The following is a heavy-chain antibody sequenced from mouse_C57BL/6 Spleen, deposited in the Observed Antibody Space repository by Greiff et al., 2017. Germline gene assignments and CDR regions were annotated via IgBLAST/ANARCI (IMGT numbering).Heavy chain of an antibody. J-gene: IGHJ2*01. V-gene: IGHV14-4*01. D-gene: IGHD2-3*01. CDR3: TADCYSFDG. Sequence: DVKLQQSGAELVRPGASVKLSSTASGFTIKDAYIHWVKQRPEQGLEWIGWIDPENGDTESASKFQGKATITADTSSNTAYLQLGSLTSEDAAVYYCTADCYSFDGWGQGTTLTVSS. CDR1: GFTIKDAY. CDR2: IDPENGDT.